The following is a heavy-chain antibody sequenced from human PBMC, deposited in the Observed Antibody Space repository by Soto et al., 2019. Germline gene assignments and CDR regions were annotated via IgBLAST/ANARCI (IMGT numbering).Heavy chain of an antibody. CDR2: IYYSGST. CDR3: ARSGYCTNGVCYTPFDY. Sequence: QVQLQESGPGLVKPSQTLSLTCTVSGGSISSGDYYWSWIRQPPGKGLEWIGYIYYSGSTYYNPSVKRRVTISVVSSKNQFSLKLSCVTAADTAVYYCARSGYCTNGVCYTPFDYWGQGTLVTVSS. CDR1: GGSISSGDYY. D-gene: IGHD2-8*01. J-gene: IGHJ4*02. V-gene: IGHV4-30-4*01.